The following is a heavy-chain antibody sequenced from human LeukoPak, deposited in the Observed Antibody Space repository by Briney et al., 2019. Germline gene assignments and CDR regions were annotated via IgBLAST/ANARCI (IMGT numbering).Heavy chain of an antibody. CDR3: ARHGSYDILTGYSYYFDY. CDR2: IYSSGST. D-gene: IGHD3-9*01. V-gene: IGHV4-39*01. CDR1: GGSISGYF. J-gene: IGHJ4*02. Sequence: SETLSLTCTVSGGSISGYFWGWIRQPPGKGLESIGSIYSSGSTYYNPSLKSRVTISVDTSKNQFSLKLSSVTAADTAVYYCARHGSYDILTGYSYYFDYWGQGTLVTVSS.